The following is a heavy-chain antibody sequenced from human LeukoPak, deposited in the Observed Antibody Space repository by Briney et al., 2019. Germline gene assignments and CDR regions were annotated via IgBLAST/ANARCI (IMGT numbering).Heavy chain of an antibody. D-gene: IGHD3-22*01. CDR3: ARERGYDSSGYYHDAFDV. Sequence: ASVTVSCKASGYTFTNYGISWVRQAPGQGLEWMGWISTYNDDTNYAQKLQGRVTMTTDTSTSTASMELRSLRSDDTAVYYCARERGYDSSGYYHDAFDVWGQGTMVTVSS. CDR1: GYTFTNYG. CDR2: ISTYNDDT. V-gene: IGHV1-18*01. J-gene: IGHJ3*01.